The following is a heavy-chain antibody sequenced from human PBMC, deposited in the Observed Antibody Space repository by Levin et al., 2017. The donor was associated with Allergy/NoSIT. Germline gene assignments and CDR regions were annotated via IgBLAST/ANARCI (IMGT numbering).Heavy chain of an antibody. V-gene: IGHV4-39*02. D-gene: IGHD3-22*01. J-gene: IGHJ3*02. CDR2: IYYSGST. CDR3: AREGWIRDSSGYYRLDAFDI. Sequence: PSETLSLTCTVSGGSISSSSYYWGWIRQPPGKGLEWIGSIYYSGSTYYNPSLKSRVTISVDTSKNQFSLKLSSVTAADTAVYYCAREGWIRDSSGYYRLDAFDIWGQGTMVTVSS. CDR1: GGSISSSSYY.